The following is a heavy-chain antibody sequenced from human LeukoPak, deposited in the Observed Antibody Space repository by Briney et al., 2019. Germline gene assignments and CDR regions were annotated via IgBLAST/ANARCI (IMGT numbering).Heavy chain of an antibody. V-gene: IGHV3-21*01. CDR1: GFTFSSET. CDR3: ARAGAYNALNA. J-gene: IGHJ5*02. D-gene: IGHD5-24*01. Sequence: SGGSLRLSCATSGFTFSSETMTWVRQAPGEGLECVSSINSGGSYIYYADSVKGRFTISRDNTKNSLYLQMNSLRAEDTAVYYCARAGAYNALNAWGQGTLVTVSS. CDR2: INSGGSYI.